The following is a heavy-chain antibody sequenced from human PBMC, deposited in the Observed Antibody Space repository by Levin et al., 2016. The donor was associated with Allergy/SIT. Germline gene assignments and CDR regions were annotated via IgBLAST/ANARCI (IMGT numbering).Heavy chain of an antibody. V-gene: IGHV1-2*02. CDR3: ARDQGGQFSDAFDI. Sequence: ASVKVSCKASGYTFTGYYMHWVRQAPGQGLEWMGWINPNSGGTNYAQKFQGRVTMTRDTSISTAYMELSRLRSDDTAVYYCARDQGGQFSDAFDIWGQGTMVTVSS. CDR2: INPNSGGT. J-gene: IGHJ3*02. CDR1: GYTFTGYY. D-gene: IGHD2-15*01.